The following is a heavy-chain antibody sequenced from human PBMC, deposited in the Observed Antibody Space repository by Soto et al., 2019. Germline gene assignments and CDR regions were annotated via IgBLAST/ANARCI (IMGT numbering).Heavy chain of an antibody. Sequence: QVQLVQSGAEVKKPGASVKVSCKASGYTFTSYGISWVRQAPGQGLEWMGWISAYNGNTNYAQKLQGRVTMTTDTSTSTAYMELRSMRSDDTAVYYCARDGGSYYYDSSGYYPDYFDYWGQGTLVTVSS. D-gene: IGHD3-22*01. V-gene: IGHV1-18*01. CDR1: GYTFTSYG. CDR2: ISAYNGNT. CDR3: ARDGGSYYYDSSGYYPDYFDY. J-gene: IGHJ4*02.